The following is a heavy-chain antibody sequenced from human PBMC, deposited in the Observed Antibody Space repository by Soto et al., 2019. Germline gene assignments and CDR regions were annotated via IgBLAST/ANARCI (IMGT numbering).Heavy chain of an antibody. CDR1: GFTFDDYA. D-gene: IGHD3-10*01. J-gene: IGHJ6*02. Sequence: EVQLVESGGGLAQPGRSLRLSCAASGFTFDDYAMHWVRQAPGKGLEWVSGISWNSGSIAYADFVKGRFTISRDNAKNSLYLQMKSLRAEDTALYYCAKDLVRPRGDVMDVWGQGTTVTVSS. CDR2: ISWNSGSI. V-gene: IGHV3-9*01. CDR3: AKDLVRPRGDVMDV.